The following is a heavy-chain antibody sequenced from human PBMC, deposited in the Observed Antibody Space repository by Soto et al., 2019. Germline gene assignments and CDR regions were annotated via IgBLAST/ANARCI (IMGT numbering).Heavy chain of an antibody. CDR3: AHSPMGLPLLGMDV. V-gene: IGHV2-5*02. CDR1: GFSLSTSGVG. CDR2: IYWDDDK. D-gene: IGHD1-7*01. Sequence: QITLKESGPTLVKPTQTLTLTCTFSGFSLSTSGVGVGWIRQPPGKALEWLALIYWDDDKRYSPSLKSRLTITKDTSKNQVVLTMTHMDPVDTATYYCAHSPMGLPLLGMDVWGQGTTVTVSS. J-gene: IGHJ6*02.